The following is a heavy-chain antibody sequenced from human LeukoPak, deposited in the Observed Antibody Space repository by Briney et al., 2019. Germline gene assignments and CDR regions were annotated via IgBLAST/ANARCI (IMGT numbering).Heavy chain of an antibody. CDR2: VGHSGSA. V-gene: IGHV4-34*01. D-gene: IGHD3-22*01. Sequence: SETLSLTCAVSGGSFSAYFWRWIRQPPGKGLEWIGDVGHSGSADYNPSLKSRITISADPSKSQFSLKLTSVTAADTAVYYCATRGDYSDTSGNSYDALDIWGQGTMVTVSS. CDR3: ATRGDYSDTSGNSYDALDI. J-gene: IGHJ3*02. CDR1: GGSFSAYF.